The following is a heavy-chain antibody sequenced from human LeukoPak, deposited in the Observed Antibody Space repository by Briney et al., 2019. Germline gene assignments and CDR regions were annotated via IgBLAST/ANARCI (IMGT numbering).Heavy chain of an antibody. CDR2: INPNSGGT. J-gene: IGHJ4*02. Sequence: GASVKVSCKASGYTFTGYYMHWVRQAPGQGLEWMGWINPNSGGTNYAQKFQGRVTMTRDTSISTAYMELSRLRSDDTAVYYCATKRGDYYDSSGYYLGLWGQGTLVTVSS. CDR3: ATKRGDYYDSSGYYLGL. D-gene: IGHD3-22*01. V-gene: IGHV1-2*02. CDR1: GYTFTGYY.